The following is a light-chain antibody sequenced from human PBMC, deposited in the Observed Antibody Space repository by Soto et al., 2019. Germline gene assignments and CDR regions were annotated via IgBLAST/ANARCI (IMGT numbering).Light chain of an antibody. Sequence: EIVLTQSPGTLSLSPGERATLSCRASQSVSRNLARYQQKPGQAPRLLIYGASSRATGIPDRFSGSGSGTDFILTISRLESEDFAVYYCQQYGSFPVTFGQGTKVDI. CDR1: QSVSRN. CDR3: QQYGSFPVT. V-gene: IGKV3-20*01. CDR2: GAS. J-gene: IGKJ1*01.